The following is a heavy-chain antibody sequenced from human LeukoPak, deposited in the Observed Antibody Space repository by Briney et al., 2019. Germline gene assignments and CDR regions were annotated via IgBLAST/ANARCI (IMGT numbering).Heavy chain of an antibody. CDR2: IKQDGSEK. J-gene: IGHJ6*03. V-gene: IGHV3-7*01. CDR3: ARDRLPGWDSSGWHYYCYMDV. D-gene: IGHD6-19*01. CDR1: GFTFSSYW. Sequence: GGSLRLSCAASGFTFSSYWMSWVRQAPGKGLEWVANIKQDGSEKYYVDSVKGRFTISRDNAKNSLYLQMNSLRAEDTAVYYCARDRLPGWDSSGWHYYCYMDVWGKGTTVTVSS.